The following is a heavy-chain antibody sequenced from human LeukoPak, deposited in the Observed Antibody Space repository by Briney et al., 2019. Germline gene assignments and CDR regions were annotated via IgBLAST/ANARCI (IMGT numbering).Heavy chain of an antibody. Sequence: RPSQTLSLTCTVSGGSISSGDYYWSWLRQPPGKGLEWIGYIYYSGSTYYHPSLKSRVTISVDTSKNQFALKLSSVTAADTAVYYCARVREYYFDYWGQGTLVTVSS. V-gene: IGHV4-30-4*08. CDR1: GGSISSGDYY. D-gene: IGHD2/OR15-2a*01. J-gene: IGHJ4*02. CDR2: IYYSGST. CDR3: ARVREYYFDY.